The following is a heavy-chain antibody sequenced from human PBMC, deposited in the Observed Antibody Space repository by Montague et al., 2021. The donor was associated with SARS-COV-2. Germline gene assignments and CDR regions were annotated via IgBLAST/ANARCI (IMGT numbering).Heavy chain of an antibody. Sequence: SETLSLTCTVSGGSISSSSYYWGWIRQPPGKGLEWIGSIYYSGSTYYNPSLKSRVTISVDTSKNQFSLKLSSVTAADTAVYYCARDKAEYIVVVPADPQAYGMDVWGQGTTVTVSS. CDR3: ARDKAEYIVVVPADPQAYGMDV. D-gene: IGHD2-2*01. J-gene: IGHJ6*02. CDR1: GGSISSSSYY. V-gene: IGHV4-39*07. CDR2: IYYSGST.